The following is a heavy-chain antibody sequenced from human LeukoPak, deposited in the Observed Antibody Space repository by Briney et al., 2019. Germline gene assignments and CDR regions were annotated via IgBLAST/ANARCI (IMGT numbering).Heavy chain of an antibody. J-gene: IGHJ4*02. V-gene: IGHV1-69*13. CDR3: AREGMVYYDFWSGCKTPYYFDY. CDR1: GGTFSSYA. Sequence: GASVKVSCKASGGTFSSYAISWVRQAPEQGLEWMGGIIPIFGTANYAQKFQGRVTITADESTSTAYMELSSLRSEDTAVYYCAREGMVYYDFWSGCKTPYYFDYWGQGTLVTVSS. CDR2: IIPIFGTA. D-gene: IGHD3-3*01.